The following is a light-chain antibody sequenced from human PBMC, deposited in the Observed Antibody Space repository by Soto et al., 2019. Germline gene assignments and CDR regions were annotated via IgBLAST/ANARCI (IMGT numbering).Light chain of an antibody. CDR2: DAS. CDR3: QHGFT. Sequence: DIQMTQSPSTLSAFVGDRVTITCRASQNLSTWLAWYQQKPGKAPQLLIYDASSLETGVPLRFSGSGSGTEFTLSVSRLQPDDFATYYCQHGFTFGPGTRVDIK. CDR1: QNLSTW. J-gene: IGKJ3*01. V-gene: IGKV1-5*01.